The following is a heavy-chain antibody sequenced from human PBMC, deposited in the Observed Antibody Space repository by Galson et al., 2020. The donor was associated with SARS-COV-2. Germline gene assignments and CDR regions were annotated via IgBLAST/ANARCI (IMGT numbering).Heavy chain of an antibody. V-gene: IGHV4-59*01. CDR3: ARGPTRYYFDY. J-gene: IGHJ4*02. CDR2: IYYSGST. CDR1: GGSISSYY. Sequence: ETSETLSLTCTVSGGSISSYYWSWIRQPPGKGLEWIGYIYYSGSTNYNPSLKSRVTISVDTSKNQFSLILSSVTAADTAVYYCARGPTRYYFDYWGQGTLVTVSS.